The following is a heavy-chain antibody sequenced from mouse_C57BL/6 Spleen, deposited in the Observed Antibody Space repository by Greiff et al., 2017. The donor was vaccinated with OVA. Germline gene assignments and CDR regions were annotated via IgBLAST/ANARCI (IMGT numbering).Heavy chain of an antibody. Sequence: EVMLVESGGGLVKPGGSLKLSCAASGFTFSDYGMHWVRQAPEKGLEWVAYISSGSSTIYYADTVKGRFTISRDNAKNTLFLQMTSLRSEDTAMYYCARIYDGYYLRYFDVWGTGTTVTVSS. V-gene: IGHV5-17*01. D-gene: IGHD2-3*01. CDR1: GFTFSDYG. CDR2: ISSGSSTI. J-gene: IGHJ1*03. CDR3: ARIYDGYYLRYFDV.